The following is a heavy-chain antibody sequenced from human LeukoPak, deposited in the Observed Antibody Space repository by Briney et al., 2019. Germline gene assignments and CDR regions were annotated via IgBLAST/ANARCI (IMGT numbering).Heavy chain of an antibody. J-gene: IGHJ4*02. CDR2: ISSDGSNK. D-gene: IGHD6-19*01. Sequence: GGSLRLSCAASGFTFSSSGMPWVRQAPGKGLEWVAVISSDGSNKYYADSVKGRFTISRDDSRNTLYLQMNSLRAEDTAVYFCAKDFISGSAHWGQGTLVTVSS. V-gene: IGHV3-30*18. CDR3: AKDFISGSAH. CDR1: GFTFSSSG.